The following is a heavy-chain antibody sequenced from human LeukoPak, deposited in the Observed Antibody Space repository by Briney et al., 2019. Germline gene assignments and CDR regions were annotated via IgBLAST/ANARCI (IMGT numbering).Heavy chain of an antibody. V-gene: IGHV7-4-1*02. J-gene: IGHJ6*03. CDR1: GYTFTNYA. CDR3: ARTTEGGYIGYFYYYYMDV. Sequence: ASVKVSCKASGYTFTNYAMNWVRQAPGQGLEWMGWINPNTGNPAYAQGFTGRFVFSLDTSVTTTYLQISGLKAEDTAVYYCARTTEGGYIGYFYYYYMDVWGKGTTVTISS. D-gene: IGHD5-18*01. CDR2: INPNTGNP.